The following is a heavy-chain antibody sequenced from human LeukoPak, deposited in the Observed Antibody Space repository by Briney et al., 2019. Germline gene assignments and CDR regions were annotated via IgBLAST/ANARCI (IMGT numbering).Heavy chain of an antibody. J-gene: IGHJ6*03. CDR1: GGSISSSTFY. D-gene: IGHD3-16*01. V-gene: IGHV4-39*07. Sequence: KPSETLSLTCTVSGGSISSSTFYWGWIRQPPGKGLEWIGSLYYSGSTYYNPSLKSRVTISVDTSKNQFSLKLSSVTAADTAVYYCARVKDPGGYYYYYYMDVWGKGTTVTVSS. CDR3: ARVKDPGGYYYYYYMDV. CDR2: LYYSGST.